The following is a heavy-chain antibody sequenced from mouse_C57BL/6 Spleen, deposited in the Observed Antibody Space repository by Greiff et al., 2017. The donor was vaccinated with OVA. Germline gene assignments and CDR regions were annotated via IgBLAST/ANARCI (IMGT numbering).Heavy chain of an antibody. CDR2: INPGSGGT. J-gene: IGHJ4*01. CDR1: GYAFTNYL. CDR3: ARSGYYGSSPRAMDY. D-gene: IGHD1-1*01. V-gene: IGHV1-54*01. Sequence: QVQLQQSGAELVRPGTSVKVSCKASGYAFTNYLIEWVKQRPGQGLEWIGVINPGSGGTNYNEKFKGKATLPADKSSSTAYMQLSSLTSEDAAVYFCARSGYYGSSPRAMDYWGQGTSVTVSS.